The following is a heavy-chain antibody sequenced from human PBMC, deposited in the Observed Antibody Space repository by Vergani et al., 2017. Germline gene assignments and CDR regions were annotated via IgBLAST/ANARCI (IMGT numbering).Heavy chain of an antibody. CDR3: ARVVSSSWRTAYFDY. D-gene: IGHD6-13*01. Sequence: QVQLQESGPGLVKPSETLSLTCTVSGGSISSYYWSWIRQPAGKGLEWIGRIYTSGCTNYNPSLKSRVTMSVDTSKNQFSLKLSSVTAADTAVYYCARVVSSSWRTAYFDYWGQGTLVTVSS. CDR2: IYTSGCT. J-gene: IGHJ4*02. CDR1: GGSISSYY. V-gene: IGHV4-4*07.